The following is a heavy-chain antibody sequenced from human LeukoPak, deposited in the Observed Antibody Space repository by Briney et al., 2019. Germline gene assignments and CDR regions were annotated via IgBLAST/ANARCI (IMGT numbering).Heavy chain of an antibody. CDR2: IITDGTVT. V-gene: IGHV3-74*01. J-gene: IGHJ4*02. Sequence: GGSLRLSCAASGSTFSKYWMLWVRHAPGKGLESVSRIITDGTVTTYADSVKGRFTVSRDNADNTMFLQMNSVRDEDTAVYYCATKQWLAPPPDSWGQGTPVTVSS. CDR1: GSTFSKYW. CDR3: ATKQWLAPPPDS. D-gene: IGHD6-19*01.